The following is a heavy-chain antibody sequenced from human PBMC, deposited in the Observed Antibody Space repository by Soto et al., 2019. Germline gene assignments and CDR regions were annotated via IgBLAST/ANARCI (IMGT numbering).Heavy chain of an antibody. Sequence: KQSQTLSLTCAISGDSVSSNSAAWNWIRQSPSRGLEWLGRTYYRSKWYNDYAVSVKSRITINPDTSKNQFSLQLNSVTPEDTAVYYCAREVGILTGYPYNWFDPWGQGTLVTVSS. CDR2: TYYRSKWYN. V-gene: IGHV6-1*01. J-gene: IGHJ5*02. CDR3: AREVGILTGYPYNWFDP. CDR1: GDSVSSNSAA. D-gene: IGHD3-9*01.